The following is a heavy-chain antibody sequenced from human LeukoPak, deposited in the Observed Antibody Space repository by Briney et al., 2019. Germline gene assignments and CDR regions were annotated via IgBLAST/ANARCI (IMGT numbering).Heavy chain of an antibody. CDR1: GGSFSGYY. V-gene: IGHV4-34*01. CDR2: INHSGST. Sequence: SETLSLTCAVYGGSFSGYYWSWIRQPPGKGLEWIGEINHSGSTNYNPSLKSRVTISVDTSKNQFSLKLSSATAADTAVYYCARAGYYGSGSYALRTNYYYYYGMDVWGQGTTVTVSS. J-gene: IGHJ6*02. CDR3: ARAGYYGSGSYALRTNYYYYYGMDV. D-gene: IGHD3-10*01.